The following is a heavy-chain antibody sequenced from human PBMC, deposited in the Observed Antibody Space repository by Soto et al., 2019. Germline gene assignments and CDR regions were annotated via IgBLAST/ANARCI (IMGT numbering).Heavy chain of an antibody. D-gene: IGHD6-19*01. CDR2: ISGSGGST. V-gene: IGHV3-23*01. J-gene: IGHJ4*02. Sequence: EVQLLESGGGLVQAGGSMRLSCAASGLTFSSYAMSWVRQAPGKGLEWVSAISGSGGSTYYADSVKGRFTISRDNSKNTLYLQMNSLRAEDTAVYYCAAPGIAVAGTFFSPFDYWGQGTLVTVSS. CDR3: AAPGIAVAGTFFSPFDY. CDR1: GLTFSSYA.